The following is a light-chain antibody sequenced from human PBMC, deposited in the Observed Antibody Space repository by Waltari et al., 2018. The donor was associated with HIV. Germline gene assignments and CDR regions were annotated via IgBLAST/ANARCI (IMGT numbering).Light chain of an antibody. CDR2: DVS. J-gene: IGLJ1*01. CDR3: CSYAGSCV. V-gene: IGLV2-11*01. Sequence: QSALTQPRSVSGSPGQSVTISCTGTSSDVGGYNYVSWYQQHPGKAPKLMIYDVSKRPSGVPDRFSGSKSGNTASLTISGLQAEDEADYYRCSYAGSCVFGTGTKVTVL. CDR1: SSDVGGYNY.